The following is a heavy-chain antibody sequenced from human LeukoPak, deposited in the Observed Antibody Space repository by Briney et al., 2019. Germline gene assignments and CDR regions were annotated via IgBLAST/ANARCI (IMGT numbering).Heavy chain of an antibody. Sequence: SETLSLTCTVSGGSIGSSSYYWGCIRQPPGKGLEWIGSIYYSGNTYYNPSLKSRVTISVDTSKNQFSLKLNSVTPEDTAVYYCARDIVSFGVVGYYFDYWGQGTLVTVSS. J-gene: IGHJ4*02. D-gene: IGHD3-3*01. CDR3: ARDIVSFGVVGYYFDY. V-gene: IGHV4-39*02. CDR1: GGSIGSSSYY. CDR2: IYYSGNT.